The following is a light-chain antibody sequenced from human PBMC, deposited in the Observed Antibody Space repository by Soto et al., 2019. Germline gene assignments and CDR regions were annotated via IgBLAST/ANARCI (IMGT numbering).Light chain of an antibody. Sequence: MSQSPATLSVPTGERATLSCRASQSVSTNFAWYQQRPGQAPRLLFYGASIRATAVPARFTASGSGTEFPLTISSFQSEDFEVYCCQQYNTWPGTFGQGTKVDLK. J-gene: IGKJ1*01. CDR1: QSVSTN. CDR2: GAS. CDR3: QQYNTWPGT. V-gene: IGKV3-15*01.